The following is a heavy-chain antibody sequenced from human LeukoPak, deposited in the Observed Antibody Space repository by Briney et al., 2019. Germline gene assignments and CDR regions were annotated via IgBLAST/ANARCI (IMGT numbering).Heavy chain of an antibody. D-gene: IGHD1-26*01. Sequence: GGSLRLSCAASGFTFDDYGMSWVRQAPGKGLEWVSGINWNGGSTGYADSVKGRFTISRDNSKNTLYLQINSLRAEDTAVYYCAKASRYSGTPWGVFDIWGQGTVVTVFS. CDR2: INWNGGST. J-gene: IGHJ3*02. CDR1: GFTFDDYG. V-gene: IGHV3-20*04. CDR3: AKASRYSGTPWGVFDI.